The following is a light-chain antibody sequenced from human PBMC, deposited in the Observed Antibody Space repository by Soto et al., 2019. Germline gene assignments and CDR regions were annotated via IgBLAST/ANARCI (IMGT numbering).Light chain of an antibody. Sequence: QSALTQPASVSGSPGQSITISCTGTSSDVGGYNFVSWYQEHPGKAPKFIIYDVRNRPSGISNRFSGSRSGNTASLTISGLQAEDEADYYCSSYTGSSTVIFGGGTTVTVL. CDR1: SSDVGGYNF. CDR3: SSYTGSSTVI. CDR2: DVR. V-gene: IGLV2-14*03. J-gene: IGLJ2*01.